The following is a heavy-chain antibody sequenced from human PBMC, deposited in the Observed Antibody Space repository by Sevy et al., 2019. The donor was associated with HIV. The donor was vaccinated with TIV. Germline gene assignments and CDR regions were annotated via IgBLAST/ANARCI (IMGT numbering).Heavy chain of an antibody. Sequence: GGSLRLSCAASGFTFDDYAMHWVRQAPGKGLEWVSGISWNSGSIGYADSVKGRFTMDRDNAKNSLYLQMNRLRAEDTALYYCAKAGRGSIASAWLDHWGQGTLVTVSS. CDR3: AKAGRGSIASAWLDH. CDR2: ISWNSGSI. D-gene: IGHD6-13*01. V-gene: IGHV3-9*01. J-gene: IGHJ4*01. CDR1: GFTFDDYA.